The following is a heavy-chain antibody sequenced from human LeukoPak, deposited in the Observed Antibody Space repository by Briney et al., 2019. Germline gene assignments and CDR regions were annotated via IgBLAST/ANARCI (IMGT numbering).Heavy chain of an antibody. CDR1: GASISSFTYY. CDR3: ARNKTLTAAGTFDY. Sequence: PSETLSLTCTVSGASISSFTYYWGWIHQSPGKGLEWIGSLYNSASTHYNPSLKSRVTMAVDTSKNQFSLTLRSVTAADTAIYYCARNKTLTAAGTFDYWGRGALVTVSS. CDR2: LYNSAST. D-gene: IGHD6-13*01. J-gene: IGHJ4*02. V-gene: IGHV4-39*01.